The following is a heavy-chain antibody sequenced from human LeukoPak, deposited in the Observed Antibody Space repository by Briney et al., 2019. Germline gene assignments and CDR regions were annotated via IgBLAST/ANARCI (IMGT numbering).Heavy chain of an antibody. CDR3: ARYYDYVWGSYRSYWFDP. CDR2: IYHSGST. CDR1: GYSISSGHY. D-gene: IGHD3-16*02. J-gene: IGHJ5*02. Sequence: SETLSLTCTVSGYSISSGHYWGWTRQPPGKGLGRIGSIYHSGSTYYNPSLKSRITVSVDTSKDQFSLKLSSVAAADTAVYYCARYYDYVWGSYRSYWFDPWGQGTLVTVSS. V-gene: IGHV4-38-2*02.